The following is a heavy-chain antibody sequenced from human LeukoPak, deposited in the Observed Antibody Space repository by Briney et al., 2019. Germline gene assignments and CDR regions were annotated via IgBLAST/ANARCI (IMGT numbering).Heavy chain of an antibody. V-gene: IGHV3-11*04. J-gene: IGHJ4*02. CDR3: ARAPYGCKQIDY. D-gene: IGHD4-23*01. CDR2: ISSSGSTI. Sequence: GGSLRLSCADSGVTFSDYYMSWLRQAPGKGLEGVSYISSSGSTIYYADSVKGRFTISRDNAKNSLYLQMNGLRAEDTAVYYCARAPYGCKQIDYWGQGTLVTVST. CDR1: GVTFSDYY.